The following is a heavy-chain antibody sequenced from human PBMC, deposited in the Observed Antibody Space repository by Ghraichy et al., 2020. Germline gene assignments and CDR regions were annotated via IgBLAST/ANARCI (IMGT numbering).Heavy chain of an antibody. V-gene: IGHV3-23*01. CDR1: GFTFSSYA. CDR3: AKDLRSYSSGWYYYYFDY. CDR2: ISGSGGST. D-gene: IGHD6-19*01. Sequence: GGSLRLSCAASGFTFSSYAMSWVRQAPGKGLEWVSAISGSGGSTYYADSVKGRFTISRDNSKNTLYLQMNSLRAEDTAVYYCAKDLRSYSSGWYYYYFDYWGQGTLVTVSS. J-gene: IGHJ4*02.